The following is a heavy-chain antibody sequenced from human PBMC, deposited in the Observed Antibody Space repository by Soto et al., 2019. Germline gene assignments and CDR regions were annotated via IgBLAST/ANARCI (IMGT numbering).Heavy chain of an antibody. Sequence: GESLTISCAASGFTVSSNYMSWVRQAPGKGLEWVSVIYSGGSTYYADSVKGRFTISRHNSKNTLYLQMNSLRAEDTAVYYCARDTPLSGLDDAFDIWGQGTMVTVSS. CDR1: GFTVSSNY. CDR2: IYSGGST. V-gene: IGHV3-53*04. D-gene: IGHD6-25*01. J-gene: IGHJ3*02. CDR3: ARDTPLSGLDDAFDI.